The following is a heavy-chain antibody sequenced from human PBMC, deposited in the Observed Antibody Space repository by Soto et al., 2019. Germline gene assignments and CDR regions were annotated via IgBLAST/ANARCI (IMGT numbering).Heavy chain of an antibody. Sequence: GGSLRLSCAASGFTFSSYAMSWVRQAPGKGLEWVSAISGSGGSAYYADSVKGRFAISRDNSKNTLYLHMNSLRAEDTAVYYCAGCSGGSCYYYYYYYMDVWGKGTTVTVSS. CDR2: ISGSGGSA. D-gene: IGHD2-15*01. V-gene: IGHV3-23*01. J-gene: IGHJ6*03. CDR3: AGCSGGSCYYYYYYYMDV. CDR1: GFTFSSYA.